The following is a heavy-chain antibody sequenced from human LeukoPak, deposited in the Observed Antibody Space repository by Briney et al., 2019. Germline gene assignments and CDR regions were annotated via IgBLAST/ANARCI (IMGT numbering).Heavy chain of an antibody. D-gene: IGHD6-19*01. CDR2: IKEDGSEK. CDR1: GFTFSNYW. CDR3: ARGRTSGWYNWFDP. V-gene: IGHV3-7*04. Sequence: PGGSLRLSCAASGFTFSNYWLTWVRQAPGKGLEWVANIKEDGSEKHYVDSVKGRFTISRDSSKNTLHLQMNSLSAEDTAVYYCARGRTSGWYNWFDPWGQGTLVTVSS. J-gene: IGHJ5*02.